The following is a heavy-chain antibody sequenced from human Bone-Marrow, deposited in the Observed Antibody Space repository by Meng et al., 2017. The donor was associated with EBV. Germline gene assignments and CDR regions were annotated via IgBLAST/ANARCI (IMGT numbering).Heavy chain of an antibody. CDR2: IDYGGIST. D-gene: IGHD3-16*01. V-gene: IGHV3-21*01. Sequence: QLGGSGGGLCEPCGSLRLSCAASGFIFNNYRMNWVRQAPGKGLEWVSVIDYGGISTYYADSVKGRFTISRDNAKNSVSLQMNNLRAEDTAVYYCVREEYDPRDFWGQGTLVTVSS. CDR1: GFIFNNYR. J-gene: IGHJ4*02. CDR3: VREEYDPRDF.